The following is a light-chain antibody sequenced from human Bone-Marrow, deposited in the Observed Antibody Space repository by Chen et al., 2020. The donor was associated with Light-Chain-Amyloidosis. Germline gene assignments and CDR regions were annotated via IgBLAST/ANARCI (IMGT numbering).Light chain of an antibody. CDR3: QVYDSSSDHAWV. CDR1: KLGDKY. J-gene: IGLJ3*02. V-gene: IGLV3-1*01. Sequence: SYELTQPPSVSVSPGQTASITCSGDKLGDKYACWYQQKPGQSPVLVIYQDSKRPSGIPERFSGSNSGNTAALTISRVEAGDEADYYCQVYDSSSDHAWVFGGGTRLSVL. CDR2: QDS.